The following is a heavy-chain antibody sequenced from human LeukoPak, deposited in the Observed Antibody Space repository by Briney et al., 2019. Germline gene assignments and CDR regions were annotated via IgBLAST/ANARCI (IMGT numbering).Heavy chain of an antibody. CDR1: GFTFRSYG. CDR2: ISSSSSYI. Sequence: GGSLRLSCAASGFTFRSYGIHWVRQAPGKGLEWVSSISSSSSYIYYADSVKGRFTISRDNAKNSLYLQMNSLRAEDTAVYYCARVVDPGGYYYFYYMDVWGKGTTVTVSS. V-gene: IGHV3-21*01. J-gene: IGHJ6*03. D-gene: IGHD3-16*01. CDR3: ARVVDPGGYYYFYYMDV.